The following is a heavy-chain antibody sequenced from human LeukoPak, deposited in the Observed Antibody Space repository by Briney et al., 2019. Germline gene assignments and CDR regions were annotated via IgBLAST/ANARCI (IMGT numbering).Heavy chain of an antibody. V-gene: IGHV3-21*01. CDR3: ARGRCSSTSCTDYYYGMDV. CDR2: ISSSSSYM. D-gene: IGHD2-2*01. J-gene: IGHJ6*02. Sequence: GGSLRLSCAASGFTFSSYSMNWVRQAPGKGLEWVSSISSSSSYMYYADSVKGRFTISRDNAKNSLYLQMNSLRAEDTAVYYCARGRCSSTSCTDYYYGMDVWGQGTTVTVSS. CDR1: GFTFSSYS.